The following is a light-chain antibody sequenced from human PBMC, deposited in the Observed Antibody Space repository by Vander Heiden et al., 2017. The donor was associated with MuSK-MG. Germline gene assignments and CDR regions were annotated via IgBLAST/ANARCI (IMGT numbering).Light chain of an antibody. CDR3: QQTDCTPPFT. CDR1: QSISSY. CDR2: AAS. J-gene: IGKJ3*01. Sequence: DIQMTQSPSSLSASVGDRVTITCRASQSISSYLNWYQQKPGKAPKLLIYAASSWQSGVPSRFSGSGYGKDFTLTISSRQPEDFAPYYCQQTDCTPPFTFGHGTKVDI. V-gene: IGKV1-39*01.